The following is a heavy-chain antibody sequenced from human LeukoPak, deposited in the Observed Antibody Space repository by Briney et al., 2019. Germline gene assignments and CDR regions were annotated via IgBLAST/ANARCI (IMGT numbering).Heavy chain of an antibody. CDR1: GFTFSNYF. J-gene: IGHJ4*02. CDR2: INQYGGEI. V-gene: IGHV3-7*01. Sequence: GESLRLSCAASGFTFSNYFMSWIRQAPGKGLEWVGNINQYGGEIYYVDSVKGRFTISGDNAKNSVSLQMNSLRAEDTAIYYCATYLRNTAAGYYYFEYWGQGTLVTVSS. CDR3: ATYLRNTAAGYYYFEY. D-gene: IGHD6-13*01.